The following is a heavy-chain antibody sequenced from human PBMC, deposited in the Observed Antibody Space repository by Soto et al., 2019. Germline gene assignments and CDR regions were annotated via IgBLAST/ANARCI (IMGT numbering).Heavy chain of an antibody. J-gene: IGHJ4*02. CDR2: TYYRSKWYN. Sequence: SQTLSLTCAISGDSVSSNSAGWHWIRQSPSRGLEWLGRTYYRSKWYNDYAVSVRSRISINPDTSRNQFSLQLNSVTPEDTAVYFCARGLSLMLNYWGQGTPVTVSS. CDR1: GDSVSSNSAG. D-gene: IGHD3-16*01. V-gene: IGHV6-1*01. CDR3: ARGLSLMLNY.